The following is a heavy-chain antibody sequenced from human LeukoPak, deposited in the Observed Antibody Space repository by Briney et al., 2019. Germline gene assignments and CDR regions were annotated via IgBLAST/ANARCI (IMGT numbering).Heavy chain of an antibody. D-gene: IGHD5-12*01. J-gene: IGHJ5*02. Sequence: SETLSLTSAVYGGSFSGYYWNWIRQPPGKGLEWIGEINHRGNTNYNPSLKSRVTISGDTSKNQFSLRLNSVTAADTAVYYCAGEGGYSGYDSNWFDPWGQGALVTVSS. CDR2: INHRGNT. CDR1: GGSFSGYY. V-gene: IGHV4-34*01. CDR3: AGEGGYSGYDSNWFDP.